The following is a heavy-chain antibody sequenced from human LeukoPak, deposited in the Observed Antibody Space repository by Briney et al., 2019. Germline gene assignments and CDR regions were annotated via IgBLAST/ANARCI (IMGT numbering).Heavy chain of an antibody. CDR3: ARIPGYFMLSRFDY. V-gene: IGHV3-48*03. J-gene: IGHJ4*02. Sequence: GGSLRLSCAASGFSFSSYGMNWVRQAPGKGLEWVSYISSRGSTIYYADSVKGRFTISRDNAKNSLYLQMNGLRAEDTAVYYCARIPGYFMLSRFDYWGQGTLVSVSS. CDR2: ISSRGSTI. D-gene: IGHD2-8*01. CDR1: GFSFSSYG.